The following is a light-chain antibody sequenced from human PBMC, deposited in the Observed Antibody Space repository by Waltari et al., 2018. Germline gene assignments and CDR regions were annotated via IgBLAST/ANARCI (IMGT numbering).Light chain of an antibody. Sequence: QSALPPPASVSGSPGQPITISCTGTSSAVGCYNLVSWFQQHPGKAPKLMIYEVSTPPSGFSIRFAASKTGNTASLTISGIQAEDEANYYCCSYAASSTLVFGGGTKLTVL. CDR3: CSYAASSTLV. J-gene: IGLJ2*01. V-gene: IGLV2-23*02. CDR2: EVS. CDR1: SSAVGCYNL.